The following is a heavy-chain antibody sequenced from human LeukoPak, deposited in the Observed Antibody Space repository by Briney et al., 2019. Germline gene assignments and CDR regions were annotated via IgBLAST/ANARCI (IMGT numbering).Heavy chain of an antibody. D-gene: IGHD3-10*01. J-gene: IGHJ4*02. CDR2: ISWGGGST. Sequence: GGSLRPSCAASGFTFDDYAMHWVRQAPGKGLEWVSLISWGGGSTYYAGSVRGRFTISRDNSKNSLYLHMNSLRAEDTALYYCAKDRSGNSYGHFDYWGQGTLVTVSS. CDR1: GFTFDDYA. CDR3: AKDRSGNSYGHFDY. V-gene: IGHV3-43D*04.